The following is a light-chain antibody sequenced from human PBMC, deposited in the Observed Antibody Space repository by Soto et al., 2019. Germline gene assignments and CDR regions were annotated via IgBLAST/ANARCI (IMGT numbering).Light chain of an antibody. Sequence: QSALTQPASVTGSTGQSIAISCTGSSSDFAAYNYVSWYQHHPGKAPKLMIYEVSNRPSGVSNRFSGSKSGNTASLTISGLQAEDEADYYCSSYYSARIFGTGTKVTVL. V-gene: IGLV2-14*01. CDR2: EVS. CDR3: SSYYSARI. CDR1: SSDFAAYNY. J-gene: IGLJ1*01.